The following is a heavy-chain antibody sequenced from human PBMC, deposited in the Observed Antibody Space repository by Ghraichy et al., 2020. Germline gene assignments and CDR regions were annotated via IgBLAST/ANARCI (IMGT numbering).Heavy chain of an antibody. Sequence: GGSLRLSCAASGFTFSSYAMHWVRQAPGKGLEWVAVISYDGSNKYYADSVKGRFTISRDNSKNTLYLQMNSLRAEDTAVYYCARDWVVPPDYWGQGTLVTVSS. CDR1: GFTFSSYA. J-gene: IGHJ4*02. CDR2: ISYDGSNK. D-gene: IGHD2-21*01. V-gene: IGHV3-30-3*01. CDR3: ARDWVVPPDY.